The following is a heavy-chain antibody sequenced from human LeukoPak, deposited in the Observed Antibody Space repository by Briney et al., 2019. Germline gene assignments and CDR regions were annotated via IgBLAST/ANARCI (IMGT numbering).Heavy chain of an antibody. D-gene: IGHD3-3*01. V-gene: IGHV4-31*03. CDR1: GGSISSGGYY. Sequence: SETLTLTCTVSGGSISSGGYYWSWIRQHPGKGLEWIGYIYYSGSTYYNPSLKSRVTISVDTSKNQFSLKLSSVTAADTAVYYCARGPRIRFLEWLSFGQYNWFDPWGQGTLVTVSS. CDR3: ARGPRIRFLEWLSFGQYNWFDP. CDR2: IYYSGST. J-gene: IGHJ5*02.